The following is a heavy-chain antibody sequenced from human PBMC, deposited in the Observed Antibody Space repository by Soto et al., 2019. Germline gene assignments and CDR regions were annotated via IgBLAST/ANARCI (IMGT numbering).Heavy chain of an antibody. V-gene: IGHV4-59*01. CDR3: ARIAGSRIDY. Sequence: QVQLQESGPGLVKPSETLSLTCTVSGGSISSYYWSWIRQPPGKGLEWIGYIYYSGSTNYNPSLKSRVTISVDTYKNQFSRKLSSGTAADTAVYYCARIAGSRIDYWGQGTLVTVSS. CDR1: GGSISSYY. D-gene: IGHD3-10*01. CDR2: IYYSGST. J-gene: IGHJ4*02.